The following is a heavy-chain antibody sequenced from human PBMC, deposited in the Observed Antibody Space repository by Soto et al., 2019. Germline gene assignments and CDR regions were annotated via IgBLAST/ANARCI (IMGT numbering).Heavy chain of an antibody. Sequence: QVHLVESGGGVAQPGRSLRLSCAASGFTFSSYGMHWVRQAPGKGLEWVAIISYDGSLKYYADSVQGRFTIPRDNSNSALYLQLNSLRPEDTAVYYCAKDFKVSGSYYGSLNYYYGMDVWGQGTTVIVSS. D-gene: IGHD3-10*01. CDR3: AKDFKVSGSYYGSLNYYYGMDV. CDR2: ISYDGSLK. V-gene: IGHV3-30*18. J-gene: IGHJ6*02. CDR1: GFTFSSYG.